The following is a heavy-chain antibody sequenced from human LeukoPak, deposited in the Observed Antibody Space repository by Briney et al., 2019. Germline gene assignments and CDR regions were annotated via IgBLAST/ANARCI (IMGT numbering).Heavy chain of an antibody. D-gene: IGHD6-13*01. J-gene: IGHJ6*03. CDR2: IYHSGST. V-gene: IGHV4-4*02. Sequence: PSETLSLTCAVSGGSISSSNWWSWVRQPPGKGLEWIGEIYHSGSTNYNPSLKSRVTISVDTSKNQFSLKLSSVTAADTAVYYCARGYSSSWYLLYYYYYMDVWGKGTTVTVSS. CDR1: GGSISSSNW. CDR3: ARGYSSSWYLLYYYYYMDV.